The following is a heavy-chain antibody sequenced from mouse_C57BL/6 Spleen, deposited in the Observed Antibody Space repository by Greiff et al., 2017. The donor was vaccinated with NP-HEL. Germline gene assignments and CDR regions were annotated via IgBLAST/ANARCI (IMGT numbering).Heavy chain of an antibody. CDR2: ISDGGSYT. CDR3: ARGGYDLAWFAY. J-gene: IGHJ3*01. V-gene: IGHV5-4*01. Sequence: VQLKESGGGLVKPGGSLKLSCAASGFTFSSYAMSWVRQTPEKRLEWVATISDGGSYTYYPDNVKGRFTISRDNAKNNLYLQMSHLKSEDTAMYYCARGGYDLAWFAYWGQGTLVTVSA. CDR1: GFTFSSYA. D-gene: IGHD2-3*01.